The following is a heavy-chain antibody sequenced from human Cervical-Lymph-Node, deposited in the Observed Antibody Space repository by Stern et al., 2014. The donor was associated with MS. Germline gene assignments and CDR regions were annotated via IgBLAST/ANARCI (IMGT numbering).Heavy chain of an antibody. CDR3: VKGGRGYSDGSDYPLDS. CDR1: GLTFTSYW. V-gene: IGHV3-7*01. CDR2: IKKDGSEK. D-gene: IGHD3-22*01. J-gene: IGHJ4*02. Sequence: EVQLVESGGGLVQPGGSLRLSCAASGLTFTSYWMNWVRQAPGKGLEWVANIKKDGSEKYYVDSVKGRFTISRDNAKNSLYLQRNRLRAEDTAVYYCVKGGRGYSDGSDYPLDSWGPGILVTVSS.